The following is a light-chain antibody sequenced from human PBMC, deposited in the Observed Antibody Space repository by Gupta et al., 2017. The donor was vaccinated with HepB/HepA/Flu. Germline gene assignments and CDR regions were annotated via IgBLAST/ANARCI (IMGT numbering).Light chain of an antibody. J-gene: IGKJ2*01. CDR3: QDYGSYPLYA. Sequence: IVLTQFPCTLSLSPGEGATLSCKTSQSINSNYLAWYKQKPGQTPRLVIYDTSSRATGIPDRFSGSGYGTEFTLTIRRGEPEDFALYYCQDYGSYPLYAFGQGTKIEIK. CDR1: QSINSNY. CDR2: DTS. V-gene: IGKV3-20*01.